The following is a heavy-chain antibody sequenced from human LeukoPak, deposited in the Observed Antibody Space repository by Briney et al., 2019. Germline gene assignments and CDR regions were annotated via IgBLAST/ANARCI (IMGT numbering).Heavy chain of an antibody. J-gene: IGHJ4*02. D-gene: IGHD5-24*01. V-gene: IGHV3-21*01. CDR1: GFTFSSYS. CDR3: ARDLEMGYNRFDY. CDR2: ISSSSSYI. Sequence: PGGSLRLSCAASGFTFSSYSMNWVRQAPGTWLEWVSSISSSSSYIYYADSVKGRFTISRDNAKNSLYLQMNSLRAEDTAVYYCARDLEMGYNRFDYWGQGTLVTVSS.